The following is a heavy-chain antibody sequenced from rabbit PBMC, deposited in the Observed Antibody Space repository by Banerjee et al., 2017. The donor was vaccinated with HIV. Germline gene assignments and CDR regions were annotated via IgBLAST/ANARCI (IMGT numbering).Heavy chain of an antibody. CDR2: IYAGSSDST. Sequence: QSLEESGGDLVRPGASLTLTCTASGFTLTIYWMCWVRQAPGKGPEWIACIYAGSSDSTYYASWAKGRFTISSTSSTTVTLQMTSLTAADTATYFCARDIVVGYGDDDYDGMDLWGPGTLVTVS. CDR1: GFTLTIYW. V-gene: IGHV1S40*01. D-gene: IGHD6-1*01. J-gene: IGHJ6*01. CDR3: ARDIVVGYGDDDYDGMDL.